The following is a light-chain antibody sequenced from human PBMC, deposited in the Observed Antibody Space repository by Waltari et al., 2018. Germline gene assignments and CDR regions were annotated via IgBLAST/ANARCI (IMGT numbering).Light chain of an antibody. CDR2: AAS. CDR1: QGISSY. CDR3: QQYYSYPYT. V-gene: IGKV1-8*01. Sequence: ASRITQPPSPLSASTGDRVTITCRASQGISSYLAWYQQKPEKAPKLLIYAASTLQSGVPSRFSGSGSGTDFTLTISCLQSEDFATYCCQQYYSYPYTFGHGTKVEIK. J-gene: IGKJ2*01.